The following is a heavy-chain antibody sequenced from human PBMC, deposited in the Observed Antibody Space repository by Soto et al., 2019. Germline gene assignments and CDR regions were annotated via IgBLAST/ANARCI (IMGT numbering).Heavy chain of an antibody. Sequence: SGTLSPTCNFPCGSIRRYQWGCVPQPPGKGLGGVACIHYRGSTNYNPPRQSRVTIPVDTSKNHFSLKLTSVTAADTAVYYCARSAYIYGIYYYYGMDVWGQGTTVTVSS. D-gene: IGHD5-18*01. CDR1: CGSIRRYQ. CDR2: IHYRGST. J-gene: IGHJ6*02. V-gene: IGHV4-59*01. CDR3: ARSAYIYGIYYYYGMDV.